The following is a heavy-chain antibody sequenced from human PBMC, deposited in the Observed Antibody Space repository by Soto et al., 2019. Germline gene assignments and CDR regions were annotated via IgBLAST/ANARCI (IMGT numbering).Heavy chain of an antibody. J-gene: IGHJ4*02. CDR3: VRAYENSNYYFDY. CDR2: VSSSGSTI. V-gene: IGHV3-11*01. Sequence: PGGSLRLSCAASGFTFSDYYMSWIRQAPGKGLEWVSYVSSSGSTIYYADAVKGRFTITRDNAKNSLYLQMNSLKTEDTAMYYCVRAYENSNYYFDYWGRGTLVTVSS. CDR1: GFTFSDYY. D-gene: IGHD3-22*01.